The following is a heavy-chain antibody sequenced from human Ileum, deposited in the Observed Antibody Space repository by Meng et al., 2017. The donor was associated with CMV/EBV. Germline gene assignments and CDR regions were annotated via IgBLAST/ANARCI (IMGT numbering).Heavy chain of an antibody. J-gene: IGHJ6*02. D-gene: IGHD2-15*01. CDR2: IYSGGRT. CDR3: ARDDADGVVVAATVKYYYYGMDV. V-gene: IGHV3-53*01. Sequence: GGSLRLSCAGSGVSVITSNMTWVRQAPGKGLEWVSAIYSGGRTYYADSVKGRFTISRDNSKNMMYLQMNSLRAEDTAVYYCARDDADGVVVAATVKYYYYGMDVWGQGTTVTVSS. CDR1: GVSVITSN.